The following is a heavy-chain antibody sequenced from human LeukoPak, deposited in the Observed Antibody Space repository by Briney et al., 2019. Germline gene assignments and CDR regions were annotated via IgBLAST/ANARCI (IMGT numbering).Heavy chain of an antibody. Sequence: GASVKVSCKASGYTFTSYGISWVRQAPGQGLEWMGWISAYNGNTNYAQKLQGRVTMTTDTSTSTAYMELRSLRSDDTAVYYCARGGAGNYYGSGSLPLDYWGQGTLVTVSS. D-gene: IGHD3-10*01. CDR3: ARGGAGNYYGSGSLPLDY. J-gene: IGHJ4*02. CDR2: ISAYNGNT. CDR1: GYTFTSYG. V-gene: IGHV1-18*01.